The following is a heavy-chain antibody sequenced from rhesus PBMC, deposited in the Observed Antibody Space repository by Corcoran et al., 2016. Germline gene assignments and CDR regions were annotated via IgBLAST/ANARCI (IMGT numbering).Heavy chain of an antibody. V-gene: IGHV4S10*01. CDR3: ARDSNLKFDY. J-gene: IGHJ4*01. CDR2: IYGSSTST. CDR1: GGSISDSSR. Sequence: QVQLQESGPGVVKPSETLSLTCAVSGGSISDSSRWSWIRQPPGKGLEWIGYIYGSSTSTNYNPSLKSRGTIAKDTSKNQFSVKLSSVTAADTAVYYCARDSNLKFDYWGQGVLVTVSS. D-gene: IGHD4-23*01.